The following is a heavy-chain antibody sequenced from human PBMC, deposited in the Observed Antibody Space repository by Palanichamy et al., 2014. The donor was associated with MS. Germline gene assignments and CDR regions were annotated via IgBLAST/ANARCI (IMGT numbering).Heavy chain of an antibody. Sequence: QVQLVESGGGVVQPGRSLRLSCAASGFTFSSYGMHWVRQAPGKGLEWVAVIWYDGSNKYYADSVKGRFTISRDNSKNTLYLQMNSLRAEDTAVYYCAREFRGIVGATFRFGANYFDYWGQGTLVTVSS. CDR1: GFTFSSYG. J-gene: IGHJ4*02. CDR2: IWYDGSNK. V-gene: IGHV3-33*01. D-gene: IGHD1-26*01. CDR3: AREFRGIVGATFRFGANYFDY.